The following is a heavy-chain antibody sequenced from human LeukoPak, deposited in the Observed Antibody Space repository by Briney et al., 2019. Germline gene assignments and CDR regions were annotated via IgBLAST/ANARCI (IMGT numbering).Heavy chain of an antibody. Sequence: GGPLRLSCAASGFAVSGSFVTWVRQAPRKGLEWVSVMHGGGGTHYPDSMKGRITISRDNSKNILFLQMNSLRAEDTAVYYCQALVTATPRLDFWGQGAMVTVSS. D-gene: IGHD4-11*01. J-gene: IGHJ3*01. CDR3: QALVTATPRLDF. V-gene: IGHV3-66*01. CDR2: MHGGGGT. CDR1: GFAVSGSF.